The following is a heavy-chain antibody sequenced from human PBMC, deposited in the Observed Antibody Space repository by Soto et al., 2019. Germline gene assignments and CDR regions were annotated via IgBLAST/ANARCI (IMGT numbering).Heavy chain of an antibody. D-gene: IGHD2-8*01. J-gene: IGHJ4*02. Sequence: GGSLRLSCAASGFTFSSYWMSWVRQAPGKGLEWVANIKQDGSEKYYVDSVKGRFTISRDNAKNSLYLQMNSLRAEDTAVYYCARLLVYANREFDYWGQGTLVTVSS. CDR1: GFTFSSYW. CDR2: IKQDGSEK. V-gene: IGHV3-7*01. CDR3: ARLLVYANREFDY.